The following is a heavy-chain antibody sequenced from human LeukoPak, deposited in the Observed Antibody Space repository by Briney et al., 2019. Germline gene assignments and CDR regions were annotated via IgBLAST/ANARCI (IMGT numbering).Heavy chain of an antibody. J-gene: IGHJ4*02. V-gene: IGHV4-38-2*02. D-gene: IGHD3-22*01. CDR2: IYHSGST. CDR3: ARTRYDSSGSIIMHYFDY. CDR1: GYSISSGYY. Sequence: SETLSLTCTVSGYSISSGYYWGWIRQPPGKGLEWIGSIYHSGSTYYNPSLKSRVTISVDTSKNQFSLKLSSVTAADTAVYYCARTRYDSSGSIIMHYFDYWGQGTLVTVSS.